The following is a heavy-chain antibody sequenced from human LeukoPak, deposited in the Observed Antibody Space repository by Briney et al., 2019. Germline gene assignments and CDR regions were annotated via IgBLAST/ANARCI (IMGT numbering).Heavy chain of an antibody. CDR2: IDTSGGT. V-gene: IGHV4-61*02. J-gene: IGHJ4*02. CDR1: GGSISSGSYY. Sequence: SETLSLTCTVSGGSISSGSYYWSWIRQPAGKGLEWIGRIDTSGGTNYNPSLKSRVTMSAETSKKQFSLKLRSVTAADTAVYYCAREGIYGDYRHWGQGTLVTVSS. CDR3: AREGIYGDYRH. D-gene: IGHD4-17*01.